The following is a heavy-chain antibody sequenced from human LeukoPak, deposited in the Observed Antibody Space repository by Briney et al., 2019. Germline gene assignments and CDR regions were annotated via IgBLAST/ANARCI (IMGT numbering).Heavy chain of an antibody. D-gene: IGHD3-22*01. CDR2: IFYDGTIQ. CDR3: ARDPRGPTGYDSPSRDTFDY. J-gene: IGHJ4*02. CDR1: GFIFRNYA. V-gene: IGHV3-30*04. Sequence: GGSLRLSCVTSGFIFRNYAMHWIRQTPGKGLEWVAVIFYDGTIQYYADSVKGRFTISRDNSKNTVYLQMSSLRTEDTSLYYCARDPRGPTGYDSPSRDTFDYWGQGTLVTVSS.